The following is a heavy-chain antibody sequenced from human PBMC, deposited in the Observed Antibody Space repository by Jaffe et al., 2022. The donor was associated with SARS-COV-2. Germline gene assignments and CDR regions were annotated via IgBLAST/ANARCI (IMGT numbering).Heavy chain of an antibody. Sequence: EVQLVESGGGLVKPGGSLRLSCAASESTFTKAWMSWVRQAPGKGLEWVGRIKSKTDGGTTDYAAPVKGRFTISRDDSKNTLYLQMNSLKTEDTAVYYCTTVGEGWPQLGLDSWGQGTLVTVSS. CDR2: IKSKTDGGTT. J-gene: IGHJ4*02. CDR1: ESTFTKAW. V-gene: IGHV3-15*01. CDR3: TTVGEGWPQLGLDS. D-gene: IGHD3-16*01.